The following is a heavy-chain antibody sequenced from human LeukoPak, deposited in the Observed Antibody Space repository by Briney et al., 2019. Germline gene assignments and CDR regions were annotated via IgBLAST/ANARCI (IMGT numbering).Heavy chain of an antibody. CDR2: ISSSGSTI. V-gene: IGHV3-11*01. CDR1: GFTFSDYY. CDR3: ARDIYRGYRTGVFDY. Sequence: GGSLRLSCAAPGFTFSDYYMSWIRQAPGKGLEWVSYISSSGSTIYYADSVKGRFTISRGNAKNSLYLQMNSLRAEDTAVYYCARDIYRGYRTGVFDYWGQGTLVTVSS. J-gene: IGHJ4*02. D-gene: IGHD3/OR15-3a*01.